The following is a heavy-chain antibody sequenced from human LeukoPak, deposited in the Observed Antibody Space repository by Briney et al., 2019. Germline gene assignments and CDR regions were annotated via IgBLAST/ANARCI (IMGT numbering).Heavy chain of an antibody. D-gene: IGHD6-13*01. CDR1: GGSISSYY. CDR2: IYSSGGT. J-gene: IGHJ4*02. CDR3: ARGLSYSSSWAFDY. V-gene: IGHV4-4*07. Sequence: PSETLSLTRSVSGGSISSYYWNWIRQPAGKGLEWIGRIYSSGGTNYNPSLKSRVAMSVDTSKNQFSLKMTSVTAADTAIYYCARGLSYSSSWAFDYWGQGILVTVSS.